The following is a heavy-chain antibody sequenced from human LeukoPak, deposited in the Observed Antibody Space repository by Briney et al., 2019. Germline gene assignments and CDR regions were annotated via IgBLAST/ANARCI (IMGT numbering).Heavy chain of an antibody. J-gene: IGHJ6*03. CDR2: IYSGGGT. CDR1: GFTVSSNY. CDR3: ARGDYDFWSGYLYYMDV. Sequence: GGSLRLSCAASGFTVSSNYMTWVRQAPGKGLEWVSVIYSGGGTYYADSVKGRFTISRDNSKNTLYLQMNSLRAEDTAVHYCARGDYDFWSGYLYYMDVWGKGTTVTVSS. D-gene: IGHD3-3*01. V-gene: IGHV3-66*01.